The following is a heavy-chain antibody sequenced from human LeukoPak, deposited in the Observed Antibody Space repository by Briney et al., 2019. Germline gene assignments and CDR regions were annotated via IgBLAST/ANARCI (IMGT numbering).Heavy chain of an antibody. V-gene: IGHV3-21*01. CDR1: GFTFSAFS. CDR2: INSASTHI. CDR3: ARDLLWKGLSPIGKFWS. J-gene: IGHJ3*01. D-gene: IGHD3-3*01. Sequence: SGGSLRLSCSASGFTFSAFSMNWVRQTPGKGLQWVASINSASTHIFYAESVEGRFTISRDNANNSVFLQMSGLTDEDTGLYYCARDLLWKGLSPIGKFWSWGLGTMVTVSS.